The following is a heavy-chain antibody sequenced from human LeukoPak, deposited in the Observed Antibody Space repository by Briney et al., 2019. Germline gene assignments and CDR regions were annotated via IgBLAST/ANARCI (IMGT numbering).Heavy chain of an antibody. V-gene: IGHV3-23*01. CDR1: GFTFSSYA. J-gene: IGHJ4*02. CDR2: ISGIGGST. Sequence: GGSLRLSCAASGFTFSSYAMSWVRQAPGKGLEWVSAISGIGGSTYYADSVKGRFTISRDNSKNTLYLQMNSLRAEDTAVYYCEKGQRGIVVVISDYWGQGTLVTVSS. CDR3: EKGQRGIVVVISDY. D-gene: IGHD3-22*01.